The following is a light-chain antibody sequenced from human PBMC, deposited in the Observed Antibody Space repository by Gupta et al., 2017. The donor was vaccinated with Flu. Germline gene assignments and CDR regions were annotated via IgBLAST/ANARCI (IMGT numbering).Light chain of an antibody. CDR3: GTWDTRRSDLL. Sequence: QSVLAQPPSVSAAPGQKVTISCSGGRSNIGSCYVSWYQQLPGTAPKVLIYENDNRTSGIPERFSGSKYGTSATMVITGLQTGDEADYYWGTWDTRRSDLLFGTGTRVTVL. CDR1: RSNIGSCY. V-gene: IGLV1-51*02. J-gene: IGLJ1*01. CDR2: END.